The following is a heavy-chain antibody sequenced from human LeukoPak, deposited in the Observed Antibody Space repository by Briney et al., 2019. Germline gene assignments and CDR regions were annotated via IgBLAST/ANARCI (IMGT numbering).Heavy chain of an antibody. CDR2: IYYSGST. Sequence: PSETLSLTCAVYGGSFSGYYWGWIRQPPGKGLEWIGSIYYSGSTYYNPSLKRRVTISVDTSKNQFSLKLSSVTAADTAVYYCARLRPLLYCSSTSCLNFDYWGQGTLVTVSS. CDR3: ARLRPLLYCSSTSCLNFDY. J-gene: IGHJ4*02. D-gene: IGHD2-2*01. V-gene: IGHV4-39*01. CDR1: GGSFSGYY.